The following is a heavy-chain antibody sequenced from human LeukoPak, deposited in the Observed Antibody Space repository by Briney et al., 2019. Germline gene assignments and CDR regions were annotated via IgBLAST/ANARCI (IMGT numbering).Heavy chain of an antibody. D-gene: IGHD3-10*01. Sequence: GGSLRLSCAASGFTFSSYAMSWVRQAPGKGLGWVSAISGSGGSTYYADSVKGRFTISRDNSKNTLYLQMNSLRAEDTAVYYCAKDSWYYYGSGSYLDYWGQGTLVTVSS. V-gene: IGHV3-23*01. CDR3: AKDSWYYYGSGSYLDY. CDR1: GFTFSSYA. J-gene: IGHJ4*02. CDR2: ISGSGGST.